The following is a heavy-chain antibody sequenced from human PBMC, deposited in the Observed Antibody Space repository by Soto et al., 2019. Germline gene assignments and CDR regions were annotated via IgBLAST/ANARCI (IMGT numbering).Heavy chain of an antibody. J-gene: IGHJ4*02. V-gene: IGHV3-15*07. CDR3: TANSGYVYDTVTTDFDY. D-gene: IGHD5-12*01. CDR2: IKSKTDGGTT. CDR1: GFTFSNAW. Sequence: EVQLVESGGGLVKPGGSLRLSCAASGFTFSNAWMNWVRQAPGKGLEWVGRIKSKTDGGTTDYAAPVKGRFTISRDDSKNTLYLQMNSLKTEDTAVYYCTANSGYVYDTVTTDFDYWGQGTLVTVSS.